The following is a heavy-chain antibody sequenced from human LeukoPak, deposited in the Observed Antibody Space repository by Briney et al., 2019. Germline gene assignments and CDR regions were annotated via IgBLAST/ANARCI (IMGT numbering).Heavy chain of an antibody. CDR2: INHSGST. CDR3: ARDRSGYSGYVYFDY. CDR1: GVSFSGYY. J-gene: IGHJ4*02. V-gene: IGHV4-34*01. Sequence: PSETLSLTCAVYGVSFSGYYWSWIRQPPGKGLEWIGEINHSGSTNYNPSLKSRVTISVDTSKNQFSLKLSSVTAADTAVYYCARDRSGYSGYVYFDYWGQGTLVTVSS. D-gene: IGHD5-12*01.